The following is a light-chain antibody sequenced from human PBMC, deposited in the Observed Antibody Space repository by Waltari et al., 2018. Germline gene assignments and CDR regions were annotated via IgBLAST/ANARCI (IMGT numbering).Light chain of an antibody. Sequence: DVQMTQPPSSVSASVGDRVTITCRASQGISSALAWYQQKPGKAPNLLIYAASTLHAGVPSRFRGSGSGTDFTLTIFSLQPEDFATYFCQQGDSVPPTFGQGTTVEIK. CDR1: QGISSA. V-gene: IGKV1D-12*01. J-gene: IGKJ1*01. CDR3: QQGDSVPPT. CDR2: AAS.